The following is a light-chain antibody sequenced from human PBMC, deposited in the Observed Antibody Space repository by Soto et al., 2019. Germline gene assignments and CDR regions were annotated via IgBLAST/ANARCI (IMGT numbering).Light chain of an antibody. CDR2: GAS. CDR1: QSVSSNY. V-gene: IGKV3-20*01. Sequence: EIVLTQSPGTLSLSPGERATLSCRASQSVSSNYLAWYQQKPGQAPGLLIYGASSRATGIPDRFSGSGSETDFTLTISRREPEDFAVYYCQQYGSSPRTFGQGTKLEIK. CDR3: QQYGSSPRT. J-gene: IGKJ2*01.